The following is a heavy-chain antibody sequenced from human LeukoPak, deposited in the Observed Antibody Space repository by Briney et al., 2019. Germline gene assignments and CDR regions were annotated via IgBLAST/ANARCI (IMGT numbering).Heavy chain of an antibody. CDR3: ARGPIVVVPAALTFYYYYYGMDV. CDR1: GFTFRNFA. J-gene: IGHJ6*02. V-gene: IGHV3-23*01. CDR2: ISGNGGTT. D-gene: IGHD2-2*01. Sequence: GGSLRLPCEASGFTFRNFAMTWVRQAPGKGLEWVSTISGNGGTTYYADSVTGRFTISRDTSRNTLYLHMHSLRAEDTAVYYCARGPIVVVPAALTFYYYYYGMDVWGQGTTVTVSS.